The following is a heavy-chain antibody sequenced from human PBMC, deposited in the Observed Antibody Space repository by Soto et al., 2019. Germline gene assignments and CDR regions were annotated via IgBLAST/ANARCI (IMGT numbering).Heavy chain of an antibody. CDR2: IIPIFGTA. V-gene: IGHV1-69*13. Sequence: SVKVSCKASGGTFSSYAISWVRQAPGQGLEWMGGIIPIFGTANYAQKFQGRVTITADESTSTAYMELNSLRAEDTAVYYCAKTGPSHGMDVWGQGTTVTVSS. CDR3: AKTGPSHGMDV. J-gene: IGHJ6*02. D-gene: IGHD6-6*01. CDR1: GGTFSSYA.